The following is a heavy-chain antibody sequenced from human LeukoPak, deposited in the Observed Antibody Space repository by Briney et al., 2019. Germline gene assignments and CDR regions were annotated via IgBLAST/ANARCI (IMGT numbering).Heavy chain of an antibody. J-gene: IGHJ6*02. V-gene: IGHV1-18*04. CDR1: GYTFTNYG. Sequence: GASVKVSFKASGYTFTNYGISWVRQAPRQGLEWMAWISANNGETRYAQNLQGRVTMTTDTSTSTAYMELRSLRSDDTAVYYCARVVSGYSYYYYGLDVWGQGATVTVSS. CDR3: ARVVSGYSYYYYGLDV. CDR2: ISANNGET. D-gene: IGHD5-18*01.